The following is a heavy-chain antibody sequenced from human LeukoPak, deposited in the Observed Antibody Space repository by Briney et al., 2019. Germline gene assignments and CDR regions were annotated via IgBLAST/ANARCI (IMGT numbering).Heavy chain of an antibody. CDR1: GYTFTGYF. CDR2: INPNSGGT. J-gene: IGHJ4*02. Sequence: ASVKVSCKASGYTFTGYFIHWVRQAPGQGLEWMGWINPNSGGTNYAQKFQGRVTMTRDTSIITAYMELSRLSSDDTAVYYCARDERYDSSGYPFDYWGQGTLVTVSS. CDR3: ARDERYDSSGYPFDY. V-gene: IGHV1-2*02. D-gene: IGHD3-22*01.